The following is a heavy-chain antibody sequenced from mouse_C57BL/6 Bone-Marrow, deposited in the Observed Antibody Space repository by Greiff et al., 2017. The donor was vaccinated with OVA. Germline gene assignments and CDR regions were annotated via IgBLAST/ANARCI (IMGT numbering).Heavy chain of an antibody. CDR3: TRDLLLLPYWYFDV. V-gene: IGHV5-9-1*02. D-gene: IGHD1-1*01. J-gene: IGHJ1*03. Sequence: EVKVVESGEGLVKPGGSLKLSCAASGFTFSSYAMSWVRQTPETRLQWVAYISSGGDYIYYADTVKGRFTISRDNARNTLYLQMSSLKSEDTAMYYCTRDLLLLPYWYFDVWGTGTTVTVSS. CDR1: GFTFSSYA. CDR2: ISSGGDYI.